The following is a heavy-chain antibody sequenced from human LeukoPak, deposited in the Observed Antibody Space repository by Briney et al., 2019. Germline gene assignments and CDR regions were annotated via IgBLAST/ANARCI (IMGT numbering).Heavy chain of an antibody. CDR2: ISYDGSNK. D-gene: IGHD1-26*01. J-gene: IGHJ4*02. CDR1: GFTFSSYG. V-gene: IGHV3-30*18. Sequence: PGGSLRLSCAASGFTFSSYGMHWVRQAPGKGLEWVAVISYDGSNKYYADSEKGRFTISRDNSKNTLYLQMNSLRAGDTAVYYCAKEHIVGATVGFDYWGQGTLVTVSS. CDR3: AKEHIVGATVGFDY.